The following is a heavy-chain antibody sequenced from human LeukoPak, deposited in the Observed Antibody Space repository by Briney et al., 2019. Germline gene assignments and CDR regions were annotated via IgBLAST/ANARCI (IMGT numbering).Heavy chain of an antibody. D-gene: IGHD3-10*01. V-gene: IGHV3-30*02. CDR3: ARDQFVTMVRGTIDY. Sequence: GGSLRLSCAASGFTFSSYGMHWIRQAPGRGLEWVAFIRSDGSNKFYADSVKGRFTISRDNSKNTLYLQMNSLRAEDTAVYYCARDQFVTMVRGTIDYWGQGTLVTVSS. CDR1: GFTFSSYG. CDR2: IRSDGSNK. J-gene: IGHJ4*02.